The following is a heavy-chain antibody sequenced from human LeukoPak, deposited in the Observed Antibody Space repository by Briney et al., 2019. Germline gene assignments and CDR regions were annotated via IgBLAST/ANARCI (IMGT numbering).Heavy chain of an antibody. D-gene: IGHD6-19*01. J-gene: IGHJ4*02. CDR3: ARGGHWEYSSGWYYFDY. Sequence: GGSLRLSCAASGFTFDDYGMSWVRQAPGKGLEWVSGINWNGGSTGYADSVKGRFTISRDNAKNSLYLQMNSLRAEDTALYYCARGGHWEYSSGWYYFDYWGQGTLVTVSS. CDR2: INWNGGST. V-gene: IGHV3-20*04. CDR1: GFTFDDYG.